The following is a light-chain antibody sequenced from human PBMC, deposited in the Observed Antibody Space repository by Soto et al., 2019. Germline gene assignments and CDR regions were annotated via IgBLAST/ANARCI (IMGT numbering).Light chain of an antibody. J-gene: IGLJ2*01. V-gene: IGLV1-51*01. CDR2: DNN. CDR3: GTWDSSLSAVV. Sequence: QSLLTQPPSVSAAPGQKVTISCSGSSFNIGTYYVSWYQHVPGTAPKLLIYDNNERPSGIPDRFSGSKSGTSATLGITGLQTGDEADYHCGTWDSSLSAVVFGGGTKVTVL. CDR1: SFNIGTYY.